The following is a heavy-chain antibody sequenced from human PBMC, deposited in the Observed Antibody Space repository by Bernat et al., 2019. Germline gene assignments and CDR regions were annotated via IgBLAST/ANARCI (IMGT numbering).Heavy chain of an antibody. CDR3: AKDGVSYWNCDY. Sequence: QVQLVESGGGVVQPGGSLRLSCAASGFTFSSYGMHWVRQAPGKGLEWVAFIRFDGSNKYYADSVKGRFTISRDNSKSTLYLQMNSLRAEDTAVYYCAKDGVSYWNCDYWGQGTLVTVSS. CDR2: IRFDGSNK. V-gene: IGHV3-30*02. D-gene: IGHD1-26*01. CDR1: GFTFSSYG. J-gene: IGHJ4*02.